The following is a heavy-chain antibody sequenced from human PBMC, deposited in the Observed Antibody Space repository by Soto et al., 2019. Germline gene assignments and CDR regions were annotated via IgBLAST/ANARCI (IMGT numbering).Heavy chain of an antibody. Sequence: GESLNTSCKGSGYSFTSYWISWVRQMPGKGLEWMGRIDPSDSYTNYRPSFQGHVTISADKSISTAYLQWSSLKASDTAMYYCARHPTSTVVTSYYYGMDVWGQGTTVTVSS. J-gene: IGHJ6*02. D-gene: IGHD4-17*01. CDR1: GYSFTSYW. V-gene: IGHV5-10-1*01. CDR2: IDPSDSYT. CDR3: ARHPTSTVVTSYYYGMDV.